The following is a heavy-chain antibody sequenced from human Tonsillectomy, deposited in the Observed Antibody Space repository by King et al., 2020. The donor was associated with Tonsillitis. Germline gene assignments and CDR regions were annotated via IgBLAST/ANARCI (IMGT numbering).Heavy chain of an antibody. CDR2: IYPGDSDT. CDR3: ATPYSSCWYDPDAVDI. Sequence: VQLVESGAEVKKPGESLKISCKGSGYSFNSYWIGWVRQMPGKGLEWMGIIYPGDSDTRYSPSFQGQVTISADKSISTAYLQWSSLKASDTAMYYCATPYSSCWYDPDAVDIWGQGTLVTVSS. V-gene: IGHV5-51*01. CDR1: GYSFNSYW. D-gene: IGHD6-19*01. J-gene: IGHJ3*02.